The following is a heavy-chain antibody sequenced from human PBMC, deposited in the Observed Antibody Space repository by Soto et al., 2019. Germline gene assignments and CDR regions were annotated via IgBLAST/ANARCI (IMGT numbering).Heavy chain of an antibody. CDR2: IYPGDSDT. CDR1: GYSFTSYW. Sequence: GESPKISCKGSGYSFTSYWIGWVRQMPGKGLEWMGIIYPGDSDTRYSPSFQGQVTISADKSISTAYLQWSSLKASDTAMYYCARTFYGSGSYSGTNSFDPWGQGTLVTVSS. J-gene: IGHJ5*02. CDR3: ARTFYGSGSYSGTNSFDP. D-gene: IGHD3-10*01. V-gene: IGHV5-51*01.